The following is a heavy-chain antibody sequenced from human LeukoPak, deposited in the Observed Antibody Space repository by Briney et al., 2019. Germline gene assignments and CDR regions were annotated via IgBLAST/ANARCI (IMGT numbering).Heavy chain of an antibody. D-gene: IGHD5-12*01. CDR3: AKDRGLPHYFDS. CDR2: ISGRGTNT. CDR1: GFTFNNHA. V-gene: IGHV3-23*01. J-gene: IGHJ4*02. Sequence: GGSLRLSCTASGFTFNNHAMNWVRQAPGKGLEWVSSISGRGTNTYYADFLKGRFTISTDNTQNTLYLQMNSLRAQDTAVYYCAKDRGLPHYFDSSGQGTLVTASS.